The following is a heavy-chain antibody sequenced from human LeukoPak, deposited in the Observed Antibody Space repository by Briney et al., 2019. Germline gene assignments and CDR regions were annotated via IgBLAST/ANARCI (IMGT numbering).Heavy chain of an antibody. Sequence: ASVKVSCKASGYTFTSYYMHWVRQAPGQGLEWMGIINPSGGSTSYAQKFQGRVTMTRDTSTSTVYTELSSLRSEDTAVYYCASGYYGDYIINYYYGMDVWGQGTTVTVSS. D-gene: IGHD4-17*01. CDR3: ASGYYGDYIINYYYGMDV. CDR2: INPSGGST. J-gene: IGHJ6*02. V-gene: IGHV1-46*01. CDR1: GYTFTSYY.